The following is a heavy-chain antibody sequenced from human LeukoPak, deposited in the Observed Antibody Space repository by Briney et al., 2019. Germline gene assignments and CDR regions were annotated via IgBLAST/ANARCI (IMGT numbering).Heavy chain of an antibody. CDR3: AKMTGLKLTNYGMDV. CDR2: ISGGIITT. V-gene: IGHV3-23*01. Sequence: GGPLSLSCAASGFTFSTYAMSWVRQAPGKGLEWVSAISGGIITTYYTDSVKGRFTISRDNSKHTLDLQMGSLRVDDTAVYYCAKMTGLKLTNYGMDVWGQGTTVTVSS. CDR1: GFTFSTYA. D-gene: IGHD3-9*01. J-gene: IGHJ6*02.